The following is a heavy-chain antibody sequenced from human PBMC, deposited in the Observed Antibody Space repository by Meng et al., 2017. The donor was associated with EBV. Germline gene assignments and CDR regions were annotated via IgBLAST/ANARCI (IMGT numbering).Heavy chain of an antibody. Sequence: QVQLQESGPGLVKPSATLSLTCTVSGGSVNNESYYWGRIRQPPGKGLEYIGYIYYTGSTNYDSSLKSRVTISLDKSKNQFSLKLTSLTAADTAIYYCARGDYTNYPRWFDPWGQGTLVTVS. J-gene: IGHJ5*02. D-gene: IGHD4-11*01. CDR3: ARGDYTNYPRWFDP. V-gene: IGHV4-61*01. CDR2: IYYTGST. CDR1: GGSVNNESYY.